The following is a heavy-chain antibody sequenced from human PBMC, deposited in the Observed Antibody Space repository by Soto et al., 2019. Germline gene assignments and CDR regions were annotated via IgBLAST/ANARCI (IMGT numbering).Heavy chain of an antibody. D-gene: IGHD1-26*01. CDR2: SRNKANSYST. CDR1: GFTFSDHY. Sequence: EVQLGESGGGLVQPGGSLRLSCAASGFTFSDHYMDWVRQAPGKGLEWVGRSRNKANSYSTEYAASVKGRFTISRDESKSSLYLQMNSLKTEDTAVYYCARFSGSYTRGLDYWGQGTLVTVSS. CDR3: ARFSGSYTRGLDY. J-gene: IGHJ4*02. V-gene: IGHV3-72*01.